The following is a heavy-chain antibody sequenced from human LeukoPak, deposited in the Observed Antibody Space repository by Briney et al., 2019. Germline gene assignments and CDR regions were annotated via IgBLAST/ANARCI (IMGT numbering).Heavy chain of an antibody. CDR2: INHSGST. V-gene: IGHV4-34*01. J-gene: IGHJ6*03. Sequence: PSETLSLTCAVCGGSFSGYYWSWIRQPPGKGLEWIGEINHSGSTNYNPSLKSRVTISVDTSKNQFSLKLSSVTAADTAVYYCARALYDSSGYHAYYYYYYMDVWGKGTTVTISS. CDR1: GGSFSGYY. D-gene: IGHD3-22*01. CDR3: ARALYDSSGYHAYYYYYYMDV.